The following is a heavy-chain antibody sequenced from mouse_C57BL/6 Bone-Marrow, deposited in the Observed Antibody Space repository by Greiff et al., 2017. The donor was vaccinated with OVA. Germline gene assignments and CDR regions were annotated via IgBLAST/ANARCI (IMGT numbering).Heavy chain of an antibody. V-gene: IGHV6-6*01. Sequence: EVQGVESGGGLVQPGGSMKLSCAASGFTFSDAWMDWVRQSPEKGLEWVAEIRNKANNHATYYAESVKGRFTISRDDSKSSVYLQMNSLRAEDTGIYYCTRGSNYAMDYWGQGTSVTVSS. J-gene: IGHJ4*01. CDR1: GFTFSDAW. CDR3: TRGSNYAMDY. D-gene: IGHD1-1*02. CDR2: IRNKANNHAT.